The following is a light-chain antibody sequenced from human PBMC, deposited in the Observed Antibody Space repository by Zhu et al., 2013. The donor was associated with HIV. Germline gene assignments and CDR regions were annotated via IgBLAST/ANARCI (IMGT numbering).Light chain of an antibody. J-gene: IGKJ2*01. CDR2: GAS. V-gene: IGKV3-15*01. Sequence: EIVLTQSPGTLSLSPGERATLSCRASQSVSSTFLAWYQQKPGQAPRLLIYGASTRATGIPARFSGSGSGTEFTLTISSLQSEDFALYYCQQYKKWPPFTFGQGTRLEIK. CDR1: QSVSST. CDR3: QQYKKWPPFT.